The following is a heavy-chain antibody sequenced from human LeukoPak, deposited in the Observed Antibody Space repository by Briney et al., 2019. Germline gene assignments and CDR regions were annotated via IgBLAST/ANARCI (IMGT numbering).Heavy chain of an antibody. CDR1: GFTFSSSW. CDR3: AREGSIQLFYGMDV. CDR2: IKPDGSEK. Sequence: PGGSLRLSCAASGFTFSSSWMSWVRQAPGKGLEWVTNIKPDGSEKYYVDSVKGRFTISRDNAKNSLYLQMNSLRAEDTAVYYCAREGSIQLFYGMDVWGQGTTVTVSS. V-gene: IGHV3-7*01. J-gene: IGHJ6*02. D-gene: IGHD5-18*01.